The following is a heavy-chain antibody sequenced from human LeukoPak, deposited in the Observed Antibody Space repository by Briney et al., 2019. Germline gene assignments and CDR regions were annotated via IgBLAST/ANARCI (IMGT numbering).Heavy chain of an antibody. J-gene: IGHJ3*02. D-gene: IGHD3-10*01. Sequence: SGPVLVKPTETLTLTCTVSGFSLSNARMGVSWIRQPPGKALEWLAHIFSNDEKSYSTSLKSRLTISKDTSKSQVVLTMTNMDPVDTATYYCARIRRYYHGSGAPYAFDIWGQGTMVTVSS. CDR3: ARIRRYYHGSGAPYAFDI. CDR1: GFSLSNARMG. CDR2: IFSNDEK. V-gene: IGHV2-26*01.